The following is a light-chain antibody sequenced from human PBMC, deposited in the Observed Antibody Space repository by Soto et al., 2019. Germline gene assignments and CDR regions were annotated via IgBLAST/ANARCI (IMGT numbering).Light chain of an antibody. CDR1: SSDVGGYNY. CDR2: DVS. CDR3: SSYTGSRIA. Sequence: QSALTQPASVSGSPGQSITISCSGTSSDVGGYNYVSWYQQHPGKAPKLMICDVSNRPSGVSNRFSGSKSGNTASLTISGLQAEDEADYYCSSYTGSRIAFGGGTKLTVL. J-gene: IGLJ2*01. V-gene: IGLV2-14*01.